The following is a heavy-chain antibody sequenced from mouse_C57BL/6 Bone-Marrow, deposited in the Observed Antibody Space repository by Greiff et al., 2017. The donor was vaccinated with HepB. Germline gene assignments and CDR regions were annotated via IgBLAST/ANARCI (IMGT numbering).Heavy chain of an antibody. CDR3: THYSNYYYYAMDY. V-gene: IGHV14-1*01. CDR1: GFNIKDYY. CDR2: IDPEDGDT. Sequence: EVQLQQSGAELVRPGASVKLSCTASGFNIKDYYMHWVKQRPEQGLEWIGRIDPEDGDTEYAPKFQGKATMTADTSSNTAYLQLSSLTSEDTAVYYCTHYSNYYYYAMDYWGQGTSVTVSS. D-gene: IGHD2-5*01. J-gene: IGHJ4*01.